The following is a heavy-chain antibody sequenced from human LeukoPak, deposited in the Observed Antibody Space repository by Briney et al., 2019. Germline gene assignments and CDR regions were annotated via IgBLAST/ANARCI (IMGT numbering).Heavy chain of an antibody. CDR1: GFTFSSYW. J-gene: IGHJ4*02. Sequence: GGSLRLSCAASGFTFSSYWMSWVRQAPGKGLEWVANIKQDGSEKYHVDSVKGRFTISRDNAKNSLYLQMNSLRAEDTAVYYCARVAFGSSSGVYFDYWGQGTLVTVSS. CDR2: IKQDGSEK. CDR3: ARVAFGSSSGVYFDY. V-gene: IGHV3-7*01. D-gene: IGHD6-6*01.